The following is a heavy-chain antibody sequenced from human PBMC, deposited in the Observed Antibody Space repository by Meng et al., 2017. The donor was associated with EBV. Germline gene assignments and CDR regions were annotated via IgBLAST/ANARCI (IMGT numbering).Heavy chain of an antibody. V-gene: IGHV2-5*02. J-gene: IGHJ4*02. CDR1: GFSLSTRGVG. Sequence: QITLNEHGPTLVKPTQTLTLTCTFSGFSLSTRGVGVCWIRQPPGKSLEWLALIYWDDYKRYSPSLKSRLTITKDTSKNQVVLTMTNMDPVDAATYYCAHIIAARPFDYWGQGTLVTVSS. CDR2: IYWDDYK. D-gene: IGHD6-6*01. CDR3: AHIIAARPFDY.